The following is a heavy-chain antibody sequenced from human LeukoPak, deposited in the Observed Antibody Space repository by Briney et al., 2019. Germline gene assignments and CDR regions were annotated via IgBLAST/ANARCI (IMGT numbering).Heavy chain of an antibody. CDR1: GFTFSSYA. D-gene: IGHD2-2*02. J-gene: IGHJ4*02. CDR3: AKTRAAIGLLDY. Sequence: GGSLRLSCAASGFTFSSYAMSWVRQAPGKGLEWVSAISGSGGSTYYADSVKGRFTISRDNSKNTLYLQMNNLRAEDTAVYYCAKTRAAIGLLDYWGQGTLVTVSS. V-gene: IGHV3-23*01. CDR2: ISGSGGST.